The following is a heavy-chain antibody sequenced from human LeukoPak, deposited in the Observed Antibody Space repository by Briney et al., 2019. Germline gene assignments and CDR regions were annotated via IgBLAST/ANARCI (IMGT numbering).Heavy chain of an antibody. CDR3: ARGVAAAGSPFYYFDY. CDR1: GGSFSGYY. Sequence: SETLSLTCAVYGGSFSGYYWSWIRQPPGKGLEWIGEINHSGSTNYNPSLKSRVTISVDTSKNQFSLKLSSVTAADTAVYYCARGVAAAGSPFYYFDYWGQGTLVTVSS. CDR2: INHSGST. V-gene: IGHV4-34*01. D-gene: IGHD6-13*01. J-gene: IGHJ4*02.